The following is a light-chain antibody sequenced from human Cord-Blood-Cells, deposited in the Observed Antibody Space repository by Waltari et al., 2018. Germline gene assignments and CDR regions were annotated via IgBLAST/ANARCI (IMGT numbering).Light chain of an antibody. Sequence: DIVMTQSPDSLAVSLGERATINCKSSQSVLYSSNNKNYLAWYQQKPEQPPKLLIYGASTRESGVPDRVSGSGSGTDFTLTISSLQAEDVAVYYCQQYYSTPLTFGGGTKVEIK. CDR1: QSVLYSSNNKNY. CDR2: GAS. CDR3: QQYYSTPLT. V-gene: IGKV4-1*01. J-gene: IGKJ4*01.